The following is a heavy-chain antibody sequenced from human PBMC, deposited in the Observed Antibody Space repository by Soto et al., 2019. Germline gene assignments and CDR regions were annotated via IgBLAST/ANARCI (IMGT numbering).Heavy chain of an antibody. CDR1: GGSISSSSYY. Sequence: SETLSLTCTVSGGSISSSSYYWGWIRQPPGKGLEWIGSIYYSGSTYYNPSLKSRVTISVDTSKNQFSLKLSSVTAADTAVYYCARWAAYKLGGRQSFDYWGQGTLVTVSS. CDR2: IYYSGST. CDR3: ARWAAYKLGGRQSFDY. D-gene: IGHD6-25*01. V-gene: IGHV4-39*07. J-gene: IGHJ4*02.